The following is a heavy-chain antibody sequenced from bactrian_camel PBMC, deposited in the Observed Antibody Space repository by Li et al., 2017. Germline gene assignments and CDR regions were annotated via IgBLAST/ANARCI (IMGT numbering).Heavy chain of an antibody. D-gene: IGHD1*01. CDR1: GYTYSSHGLDDA. V-gene: IGHV3S55*01. CDR2: GNHDGST. Sequence: HVQLVESGGGSVQAGGTLRLSCTASGYTYSSHGLDDALGWFRQAPGKERELVAIGNHDGSTGYSNSVKGRFNISRDNAENTLYLQMNNLRPDDTAMYYCAAEYMCNDQTNAADFDYRGQGTQVTV. CDR3: AAEYMCNDQTNAADFDY. J-gene: IGHJ6*01.